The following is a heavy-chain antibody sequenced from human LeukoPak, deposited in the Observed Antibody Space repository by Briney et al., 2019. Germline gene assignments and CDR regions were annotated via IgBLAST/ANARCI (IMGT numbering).Heavy chain of an antibody. D-gene: IGHD3-3*01. CDR1: GFTFGSYG. CDR2: IWYDGSNI. Sequence: GRSLRLSCAASGFTFGSYGMHWVRQAPGKGPEWVAVIWYDGSNIYYADSVKGRFTISRDNSKNTLFLQMNSLRAEDTAVYYCVRGYDKPDYWGQGTLVTVSS. J-gene: IGHJ4*01. CDR3: VRGYDKPDY. V-gene: IGHV3-33*01.